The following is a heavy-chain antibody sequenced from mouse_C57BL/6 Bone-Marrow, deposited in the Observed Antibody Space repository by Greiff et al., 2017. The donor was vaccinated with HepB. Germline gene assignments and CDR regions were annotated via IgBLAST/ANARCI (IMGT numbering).Heavy chain of an antibody. CDR1: GFTFSDYG. J-gene: IGHJ3*01. V-gene: IGHV5-15*01. D-gene: IGHD2-4*01. CDR2: ISNLAYSI. Sequence: EVKLMESGGGLVQPGGSLKLSCAASGFTFSDYGMAWVRQAPRKGPEWVAFISNLAYSIYYADTVTGRFTISRENAKNTLYLEMSSLRSEDTAMYYCARQGYYDYDGFAYWGQGTLVTVSA. CDR3: ARQGYYDYDGFAY.